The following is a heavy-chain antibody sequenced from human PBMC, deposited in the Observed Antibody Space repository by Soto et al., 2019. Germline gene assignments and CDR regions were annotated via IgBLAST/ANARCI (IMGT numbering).Heavy chain of an antibody. CDR1: GYTFTSYD. D-gene: IGHD4-17*01. Sequence: GASVKVSCKASGYTFTSYDINWVRQATGQGLEWMGGIIPIFGTANYAQKFQGRVTITADESTSTAYMELSSLRSEDTAVYYCARALTTVVTSNYFDYWGQGTLVTVSS. CDR2: IIPIFGTA. CDR3: ARALTTVVTSNYFDY. V-gene: IGHV1-69*13. J-gene: IGHJ4*02.